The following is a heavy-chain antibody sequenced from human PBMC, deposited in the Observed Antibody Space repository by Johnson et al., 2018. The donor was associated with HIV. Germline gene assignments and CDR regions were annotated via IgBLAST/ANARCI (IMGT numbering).Heavy chain of an antibody. CDR3: AREGKWELWRGAFDI. J-gene: IGHJ3*02. D-gene: IGHD1-26*01. V-gene: IGHV3-7*05. Sequence: VQLVESGGGVVQPGRSLRLSCAASGFTFSSYAMHWVRQAPGKGLEWVANIKQDGSEKYYVDSVKGRFTISRDHAKNTLYLQMNSLRAEDTAVYYCAREGKWELWRGAFDIWGQGTMVTVSS. CDR2: IKQDGSEK. CDR1: GFTFSSYA.